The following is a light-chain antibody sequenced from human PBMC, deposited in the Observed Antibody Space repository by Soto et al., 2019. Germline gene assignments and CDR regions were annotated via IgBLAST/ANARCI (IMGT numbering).Light chain of an antibody. CDR3: QQYNNWPRT. Sequence: EIVMTQSPATLSVSPGERATISCRASQSVSSNLAWYKQKPGQAPRLLIYGASTRATGIPARFSGSGSGTEFTLTISSLQSEDFAVYYCQQYNNWPRTFGQGTKV. J-gene: IGKJ1*01. CDR2: GAS. V-gene: IGKV3-15*01. CDR1: QSVSSN.